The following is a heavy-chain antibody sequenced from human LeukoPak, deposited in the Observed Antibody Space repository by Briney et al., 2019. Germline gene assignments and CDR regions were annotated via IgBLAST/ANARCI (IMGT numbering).Heavy chain of an antibody. V-gene: IGHV1-3*01. CDR3: ARGGMPAGWFDP. Sequence: GASVKVSCKASGYTFTSYAMHWVRQAPGQRLEWMGWINAGNGNTKYSQKFQGRVTITRDTSASTAYMELSSLRSEDTAVYYCARGGMPAGWFDPRGQGTLVTVSS. D-gene: IGHD2-2*01. CDR1: GYTFTSYA. CDR2: INAGNGNT. J-gene: IGHJ5*02.